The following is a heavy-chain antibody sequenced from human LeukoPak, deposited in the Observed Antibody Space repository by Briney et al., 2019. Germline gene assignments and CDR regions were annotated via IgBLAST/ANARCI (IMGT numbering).Heavy chain of an antibody. Sequence: GGSLRPSCTASGFTFSDYYMTWIRQAPGKGLEWISYISSGSPYTNYADSVKGQFTISRDNAKNSLYLQMNSLRAEDTAVYYCARENNYRFDFWGQGTLVTVSS. CDR1: GFTFSDYY. CDR3: ARENNYRFDF. CDR2: ISSGSPYT. J-gene: IGHJ4*02. V-gene: IGHV3-11*05. D-gene: IGHD5-24*01.